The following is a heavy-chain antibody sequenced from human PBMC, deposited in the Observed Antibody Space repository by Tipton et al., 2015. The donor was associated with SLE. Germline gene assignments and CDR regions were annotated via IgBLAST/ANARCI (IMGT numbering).Heavy chain of an antibody. V-gene: IGHV4-31*03. J-gene: IGHJ4*02. CDR3: ARYFYDSSGVCLFDL. CDR2: VFSSGTT. Sequence: TLSLTCSVSGGSVRSGAYYWSWIRQHPGKGLEWIGYVFSSGTTYYNPSLQGRLSMSLDTSKNQLSLQLSSVTSADTAVYYCARYFYDSSGVCLFDLWGQGTLVTV. D-gene: IGHD3-22*01. CDR1: GGSVRSGAYY.